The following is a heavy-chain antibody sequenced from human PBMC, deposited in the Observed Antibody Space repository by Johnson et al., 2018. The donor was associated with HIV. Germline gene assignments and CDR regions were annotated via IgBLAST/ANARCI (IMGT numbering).Heavy chain of an antibody. Sequence: QVQLVESGGGLVQPERSLRLSCAASGFTFGNYAMHWVRQHPGEGLEWVAVIWSDGSNKYYAASVKGRFTVSRDNSKNTLYLQMSNLRADDTAVYYCAKVRGGSSWYIAFDIWGQGTMVTVSS. CDR2: IWSDGSNK. D-gene: IGHD6-13*01. J-gene: IGHJ3*02. V-gene: IGHV3-33*03. CDR1: GFTFGNYA. CDR3: AKVRGGSSWYIAFDI.